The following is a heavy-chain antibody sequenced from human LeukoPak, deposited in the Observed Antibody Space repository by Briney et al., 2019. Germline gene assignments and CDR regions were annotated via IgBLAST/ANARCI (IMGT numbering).Heavy chain of an antibody. J-gene: IGHJ3*02. Sequence: ASVKVSCKSSGYTFSDYYIHWVRQAPGQGPEWMGWINPNSGYAQKIQGRVTMTRDTSSRTAYMELSRLRFDDTALYYCARSYGQRVSDAFDIWGQGTMVTVSS. CDR3: ARSYGQRVSDAFDI. D-gene: IGHD5-18*01. CDR1: GYTFSDYY. CDR2: INPNSG. V-gene: IGHV1-2*02.